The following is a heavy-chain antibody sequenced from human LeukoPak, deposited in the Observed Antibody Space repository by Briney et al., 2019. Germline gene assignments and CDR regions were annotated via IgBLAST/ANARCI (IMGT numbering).Heavy chain of an antibody. V-gene: IGHV3-66*01. CDR3: ARAPYYGSGSYYFDY. Sequence: GGSLRLSCAASGFTVSSNYMSWVRQAPGKGLEWVSVIYSGGSTYYADSVKGRFTISRDNSKNTLYLQMNSLRAEDTAVYYCARAPYYGSGSYYFDYWGQGTLVTVSS. CDR2: IYSGGST. J-gene: IGHJ4*02. D-gene: IGHD3-10*01. CDR1: GFTVSSNY.